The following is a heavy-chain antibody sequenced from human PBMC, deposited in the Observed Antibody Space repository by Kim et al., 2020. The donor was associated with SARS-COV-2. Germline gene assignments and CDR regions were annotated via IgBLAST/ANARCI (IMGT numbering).Heavy chain of an antibody. V-gene: IGHV5-51*01. J-gene: IGHJ6*02. CDR2: IYPGDSDT. CDR3: ARLMLTDFRMVRGVIPYYYGMDV. D-gene: IGHD3-10*01. Sequence: GESLKISCKGSGYSFTSYWIGWVRQMPGKGLEWMGIIYPGDSDTRYSPSFQGQVTISADKSISTAYLQWSSLKASDTAMYYCARLMLTDFRMVRGVIPYYYGMDVWGQGTTVTVSS. CDR1: GYSFTSYW.